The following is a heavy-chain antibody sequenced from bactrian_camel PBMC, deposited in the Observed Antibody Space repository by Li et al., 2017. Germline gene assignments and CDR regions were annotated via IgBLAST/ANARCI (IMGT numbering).Heavy chain of an antibody. J-gene: IGHJ4*01. Sequence: VQLVESGGGSVQAGGSLRPSCAASGSIQRTNCMGWFRQAPGKERDWVATDNGVGTTYYGDSVKGRFTISKDNDKNSLYLQMNSLKLEGTGMYYCAAARGSGVFDLRTRTYDEWGQGTQVTVS. CDR3: AAARGSGVFDLRTRTYDE. CDR2: DNGVGTT. V-gene: IGHV3S55*01. CDR1: GSIQRTNC. D-gene: IGHD5*01.